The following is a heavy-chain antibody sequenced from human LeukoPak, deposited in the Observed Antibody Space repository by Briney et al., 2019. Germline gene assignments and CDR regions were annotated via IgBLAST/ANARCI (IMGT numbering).Heavy chain of an antibody. CDR3: ARDSTVTTAFGDY. Sequence: GGSLRLSCAASGFTFTSYSMSWVRQAPGKGLEWVAVISYDGSNKYYADSVKGRFTISRDNSKNTLYLQMNSLRAEDTAVYYCARDSTVTTAFGDYWGQGTLVTVSS. D-gene: IGHD4-17*01. J-gene: IGHJ4*02. CDR1: GFTFTSYS. CDR2: ISYDGSNK. V-gene: IGHV3-30*04.